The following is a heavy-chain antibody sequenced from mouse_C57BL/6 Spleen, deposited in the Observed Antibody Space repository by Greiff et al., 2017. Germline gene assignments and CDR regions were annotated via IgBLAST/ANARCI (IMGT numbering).Heavy chain of an antibody. CDR2: ISYDGRN. D-gene: IGHD1-1*01. Sequence: EVKLLESGPGLVKPSQSLSLTCSVTGYSITSGYYWNWIRQFPGNKLEWMGYISYDGRNNYNPSLKNRISITRYTSKNQFFLKLNSVTTEDTATYCCAREAYYPYFDCWGRDTTLTVSS. CDR1: GYSITSGYY. CDR3: AREAYYPYFDC. V-gene: IGHV3-6*01. J-gene: IGHJ2*01.